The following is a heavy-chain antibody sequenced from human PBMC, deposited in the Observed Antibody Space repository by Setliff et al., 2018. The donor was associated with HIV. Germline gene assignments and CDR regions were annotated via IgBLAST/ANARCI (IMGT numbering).Heavy chain of an antibody. D-gene: IGHD3-22*01. CDR2: INPNSGGT. CDR3: ARDYYDSSGYIFFPGLPDY. V-gene: IGHV1-2*02. J-gene: IGHJ4*02. CDR1: GYTFTDHY. Sequence: ASVKVSCKASGYTFTDHYMHWVRQAPGQGLEWMGWINPNSGGTNYAQKFQGRVTMTRDTSISTVYMELSRLRSDDTAVYYCARDYYDSSGYIFFPGLPDYWGQGTLVTVSS.